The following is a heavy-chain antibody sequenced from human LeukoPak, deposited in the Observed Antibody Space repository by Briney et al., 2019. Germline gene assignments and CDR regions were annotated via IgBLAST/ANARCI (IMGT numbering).Heavy chain of an antibody. Sequence: ASVKVSCKASGYTFSGSYIHWVRQAPGQGLEWMGWINPNSGGTNYAQKFQGRVTMTRDTSISTAYMELSRLRSDDTAVYYCARVFPADYWGQGTLVTVSS. V-gene: IGHV1-2*02. D-gene: IGHD2-2*01. CDR2: INPNSGGT. CDR3: ARVFPADY. J-gene: IGHJ4*02. CDR1: GYTFSGSY.